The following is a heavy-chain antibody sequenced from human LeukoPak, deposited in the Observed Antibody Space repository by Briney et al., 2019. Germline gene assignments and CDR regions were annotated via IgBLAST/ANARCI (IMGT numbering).Heavy chain of an antibody. J-gene: IGHJ4*02. D-gene: IGHD5-24*01. V-gene: IGHV3-30-3*01. CDR3: ARVGRWLQLSWFDY. Sequence: GGSLRLSCAASGFTFSSYAMHWVRQAPGKGLEWVAVISYDGSNKYYADSVKGQFTISRDKSKNTLYLQMNSLRAEDTAVYYCARVGRWLQLSWFDYWGQGTLVTVSS. CDR2: ISYDGSNK. CDR1: GFTFSSYA.